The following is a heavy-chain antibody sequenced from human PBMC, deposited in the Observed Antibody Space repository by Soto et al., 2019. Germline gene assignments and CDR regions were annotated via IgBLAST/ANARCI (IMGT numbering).Heavy chain of an antibody. J-gene: IGHJ6*02. D-gene: IGHD5-18*01. CDR1: GFSLSTSGMC. Sequence: SGPTLVNPTQPLTLTCTFSGFSLSTSGMCVSWIRQPPGKALEWLALIDWDDDKYYSTSLKTRLTISKDTSKNQVVLTMTNMDPVDTATYYCARIQTGGYSFYGMDVWGQGTTVTVSS. V-gene: IGHV2-70*01. CDR2: IDWDDDK. CDR3: ARIQTGGYSFYGMDV.